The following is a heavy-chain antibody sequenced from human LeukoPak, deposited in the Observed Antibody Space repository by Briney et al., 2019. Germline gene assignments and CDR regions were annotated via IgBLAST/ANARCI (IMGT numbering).Heavy chain of an antibody. D-gene: IGHD3-22*01. Sequence: SQTLSLTCTVSGGSISSGDYYWSWIRQPPEKGLEWIAYMYYSGSTYYNPSLKSRVTMSADTSKNQLSLKLRSVTAADTAVYYYARPYYYDSRIDPWGQGILVTVSS. CDR3: ARPYYYDSRIDP. CDR2: MYYSGST. J-gene: IGHJ5*02. V-gene: IGHV4-30-4*01. CDR1: GGSISSGDYY.